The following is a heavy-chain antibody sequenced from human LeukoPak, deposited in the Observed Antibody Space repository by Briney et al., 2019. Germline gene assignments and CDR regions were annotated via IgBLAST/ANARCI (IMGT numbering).Heavy chain of an antibody. D-gene: IGHD3-9*01. CDR1: GYTFTGYY. V-gene: IGHV1-2*02. Sequence: ASVKVSCKASGYTFTGYYMHWVRQAPGQGLEWMGWINPNSGGTNYAQKFQGRVTMTRDTSISTAYIELSRLRSGDTAVYYCATQYYDILTGPVNNWFDPWGQGTLVTVSS. CDR3: ATQYYDILTGPVNNWFDP. J-gene: IGHJ5*02. CDR2: INPNSGGT.